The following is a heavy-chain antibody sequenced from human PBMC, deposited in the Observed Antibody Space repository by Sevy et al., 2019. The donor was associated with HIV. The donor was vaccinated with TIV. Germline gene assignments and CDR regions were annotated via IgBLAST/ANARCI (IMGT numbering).Heavy chain of an antibody. Sequence: ASVKVSCKASGGTFSSYAISWVRQAPGQGLEWMGGIIPIFGTANYAQTFQGRVTITADESTSTAYMELSSLRSEDTAVYYCARDRGDPGAFDIWGQGTMVTVSS. CDR1: GGTFSSYA. CDR3: ARDRGDPGAFDI. J-gene: IGHJ3*02. V-gene: IGHV1-69*13. CDR2: IIPIFGTA. D-gene: IGHD2-21*02.